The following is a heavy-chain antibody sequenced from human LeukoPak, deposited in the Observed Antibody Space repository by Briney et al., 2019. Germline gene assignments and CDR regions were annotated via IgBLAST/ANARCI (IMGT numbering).Heavy chain of an antibody. D-gene: IGHD2-2*01. CDR2: ISYDGSNK. CDR3: ARDILGYCSNTSCYHTSSFDY. J-gene: IGHJ4*02. Sequence: GGSLRLSCAASGFIFSDYWMSWVRQAPGKGLEWVAVISYDGSNKYYADSVKGRFTISRDNSKNTLFLQMNSLRAEDTAVYYCARDILGYCSNTSCYHTSSFDYWGQGTLVTVSS. CDR1: GFIFSDYW. V-gene: IGHV3-30-3*01.